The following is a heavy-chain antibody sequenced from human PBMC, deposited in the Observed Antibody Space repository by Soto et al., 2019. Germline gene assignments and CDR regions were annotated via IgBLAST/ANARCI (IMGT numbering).Heavy chain of an antibody. V-gene: IGHV1-18*04. CDR1: GYTFTTYD. CDR3: ARVGGYCSSNSCYRWFDP. CDR2: ISAYNGNT. J-gene: IGHJ5*02. D-gene: IGHD2-2*01. Sequence: QFQLVQSGAEVKKPGASVKVSCKASGYTFTTYDISWVRQAPGQGLEWMGWISAYNGNTNYAQKLQGRVTMTTDTSTSTAYMELRSLRSDDTAVYYCARVGGYCSSNSCYRWFDPWGQGTLVTVSS.